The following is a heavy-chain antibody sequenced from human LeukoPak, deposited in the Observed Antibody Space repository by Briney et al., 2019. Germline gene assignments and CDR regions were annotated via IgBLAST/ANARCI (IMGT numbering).Heavy chain of an antibody. Sequence: ASVKVSCKASGYSFTSYAITWVRQAPGQGLEWMGWITSYDGNTNYAQKFQGRVTMTTVTSTGTAYTELRSLRPDDTAVVYCARGYYGACDYWGQGTLVTVSS. CDR2: ITSYDGNT. V-gene: IGHV1-18*01. CDR3: ARGYYGACDY. J-gene: IGHJ4*02. D-gene: IGHD4/OR15-4a*01. CDR1: GYSFTSYA.